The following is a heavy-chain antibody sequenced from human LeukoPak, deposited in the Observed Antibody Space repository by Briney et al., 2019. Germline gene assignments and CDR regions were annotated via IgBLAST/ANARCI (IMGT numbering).Heavy chain of an antibody. CDR1: GYTFTSYD. J-gene: IGHJ5*02. CDR3: ARGLGSGSYYGS. CDR2: MNPNSGNT. Sequence: GASVKVSCKASGYTFTSYDINWVRQATGQGLEWMGWMNPNSGNTGYAQKFQGRVTMTRDTSTNTVYLELSSLTPEDTAVYCCARGLGSGSYYGSWGQGTLVTVSS. D-gene: IGHD3-10*01. V-gene: IGHV1-8*01.